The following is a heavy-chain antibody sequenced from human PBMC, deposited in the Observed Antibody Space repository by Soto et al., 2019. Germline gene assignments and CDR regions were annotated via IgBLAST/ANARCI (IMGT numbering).Heavy chain of an antibody. CDR1: GFTFSSYS. Sequence: EVQLVESGGGLVKPGGSLRLSCAASGFTFSSYSMNWVRQAPGKGLEWVSSISSSSYIYYADSVKGRFTISRDNAKNSLYLQMNSLRAEDTAVYYCASLSITMIPDYWGQGTLVTVSS. J-gene: IGHJ4*02. CDR3: ASLSITMIPDY. CDR2: ISSSSYI. V-gene: IGHV3-21*01. D-gene: IGHD3-22*01.